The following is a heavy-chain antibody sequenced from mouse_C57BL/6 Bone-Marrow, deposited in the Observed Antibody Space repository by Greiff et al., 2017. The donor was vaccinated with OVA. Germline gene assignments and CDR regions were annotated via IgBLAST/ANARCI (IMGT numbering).Heavy chain of an antibody. Sequence: QVQLQQSGPGLVQPSQSLSITCTVSGFSLTSYGVHWGRQSPGKGLEWLGVKWRGGSTDYNAAFMSRLSITKDNSKSQVFVRMNSLQADDTAIYCCAYYCNYGDYWGQGTSVTVSS. CDR2: KWRGGST. J-gene: IGHJ4*01. V-gene: IGHV2-5*01. D-gene: IGHD2-1*01. CDR3: AYYCNYGDY. CDR1: GFSLTSYG.